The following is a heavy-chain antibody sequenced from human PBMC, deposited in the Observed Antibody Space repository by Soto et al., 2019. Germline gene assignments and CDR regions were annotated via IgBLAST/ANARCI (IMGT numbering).Heavy chain of an antibody. V-gene: IGHV3-23*01. CDR2: ISGSGVST. J-gene: IGHJ4*02. D-gene: IGHD4-17*01. Sequence: EVQLLESGGALVQPGGSLRLSCAASGFTFSSYAMSWVRQAPGKGLEWVSGISGSGVSTYYADSVKGRVTISRDNSKNTLYLQMNSLSAEDTAVYYCAKDSVTTHYYFDSWGQGTLVTVSS. CDR3: AKDSVTTHYYFDS. CDR1: GFTFSSYA.